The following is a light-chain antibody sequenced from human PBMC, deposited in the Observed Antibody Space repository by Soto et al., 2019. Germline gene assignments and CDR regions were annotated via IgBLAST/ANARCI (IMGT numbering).Light chain of an antibody. CDR1: TGPVTSGHY. CDR3: LLSYSDSRV. V-gene: IGLV7-46*01. Sequence: QAVVTQEPSLTVSPGGTVTLTCASSTGPVTSGHYPYWFQQKPGQAPRTVLYDTDNRHSWTPARFSGSLLGGKAALTLSGAQHEDEADYYCLLSYSDSRVFGGGTKLTVL. J-gene: IGLJ3*02. CDR2: DTD.